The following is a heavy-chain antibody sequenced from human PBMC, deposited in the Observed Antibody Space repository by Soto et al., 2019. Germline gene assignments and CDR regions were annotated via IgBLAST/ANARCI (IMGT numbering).Heavy chain of an antibody. CDR2: ISYDGNTQ. Sequence: GGSLRLSCEASGFTFNTSSMHWVRQAPDKRLEWVAVISYDGNTQYYGDSVKGRFTISRDNAKSTLYLQMDSLKTEDTSVYYCATKARVTSSAYYGIDVWGQGTTVTVSS. V-gene: IGHV3-30*03. CDR3: ATKARVTSSAYYGIDV. J-gene: IGHJ6*02. D-gene: IGHD2-21*02. CDR1: GFTFNTSS.